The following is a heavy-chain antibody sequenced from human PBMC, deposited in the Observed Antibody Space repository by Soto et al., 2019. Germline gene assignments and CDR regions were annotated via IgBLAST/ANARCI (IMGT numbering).Heavy chain of an antibody. CDR3: ARDYGDYETYYYGMDV. CDR2: IYYSGST. Sequence: SETLSLTCTVSGGSISSGGYYWSWIRQHPGKGLEWIGYIYYSGSTYYNPSLKSRVTISVDTSKNQFSLKLSSVTAADTAVYYCARDYGDYETYYYGMDVWGQGTTVTVSS. V-gene: IGHV4-31*03. D-gene: IGHD4-17*01. CDR1: GGSISSGGYY. J-gene: IGHJ6*02.